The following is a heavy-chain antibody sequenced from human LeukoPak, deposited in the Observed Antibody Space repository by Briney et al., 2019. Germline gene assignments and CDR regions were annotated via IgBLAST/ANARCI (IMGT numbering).Heavy chain of an antibody. CDR2: ISSSSSTI. J-gene: IGHJ4*02. CDR1: GFTFSIYS. D-gene: IGHD3-22*01. V-gene: IGHV3-48*02. CDR3: ARDPITMIVGGYFDY. Sequence: PGGSLRLSCAASGFTFSIYSMNWVRQAPGKGLEWVSYISSSSSTIYYADSVKGRFTISRDNAKNSLYLQMNSLRDEDTAVYYCARDPITMIVGGYFDYWGQGTLVTVSS.